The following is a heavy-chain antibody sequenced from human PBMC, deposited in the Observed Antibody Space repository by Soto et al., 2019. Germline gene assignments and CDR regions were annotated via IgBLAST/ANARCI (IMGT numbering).Heavy chain of an antibody. CDR3: TRETYYDILTGRTDY. CDR1: GFTFGDYA. V-gene: IGHV3-49*03. Sequence: SLRLSCTASGFTFGDYAMSWFRQAPGKGLEWVGFIRSKAYGGTTEYAASVKGRFTISRDDSKSIAYLQMNSLKTEDTAVYYCTRETYYDILTGRTDYWGQGTLVTVSS. J-gene: IGHJ4*02. CDR2: IRSKAYGGTT. D-gene: IGHD3-9*01.